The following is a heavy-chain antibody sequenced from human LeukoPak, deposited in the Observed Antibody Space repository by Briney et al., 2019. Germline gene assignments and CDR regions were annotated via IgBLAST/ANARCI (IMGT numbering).Heavy chain of an antibody. D-gene: IGHD1-7*01. CDR1: GGSISSYY. CDR2: IYTSGST. J-gene: IGHJ6*03. V-gene: IGHV4-4*09. CDR3: ATSYNWNYRHYYYYMDV. Sequence: SETLSLTCTVSGGSISSYYWSWIRQPPGKALEWIGYIYTSGSTNYNPSLKSRVTISVDTSKNQFSLKLSSVTAADTAVYYCATSYNWNYRHYYYYMDVWGKGTTVTVSS.